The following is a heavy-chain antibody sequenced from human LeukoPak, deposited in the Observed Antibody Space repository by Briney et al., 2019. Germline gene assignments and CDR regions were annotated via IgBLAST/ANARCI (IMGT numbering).Heavy chain of an antibody. CDR1: GFTFDDYG. D-gene: IGHD5-24*01. J-gene: IGHJ4*02. Sequence: GGSLRLSCAASGFTFDDYGMSWVRQAPGKGLEWVSGINWNGGSTGYADSVKGRFTISRDNSKNTMYLHMNSLRAEDTALYFCARDERSIQFNFWGQGTLVTVSS. V-gene: IGHV3-20*04. CDR3: ARDERSIQFNF. CDR2: INWNGGST.